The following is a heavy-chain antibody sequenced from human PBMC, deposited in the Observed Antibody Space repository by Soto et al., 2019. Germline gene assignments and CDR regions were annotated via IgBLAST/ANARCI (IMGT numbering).Heavy chain of an antibody. CDR2: ISYDGSNK. Sequence: PGGSLRLSCAASGFTFSSYGMHCVRQAPGKGLEWVAVISYDGSNKYYADSVKGRFTISRDNSKNTLYLQMNSLRAEDTAVYYYLNQRYYDSSGEPNTGWSQGTL. D-gene: IGHD3-22*01. J-gene: IGHJ4*02. CDR1: GFTFSSYG. CDR3: LNQRYYDSSGEPNTG. V-gene: IGHV3-30*18.